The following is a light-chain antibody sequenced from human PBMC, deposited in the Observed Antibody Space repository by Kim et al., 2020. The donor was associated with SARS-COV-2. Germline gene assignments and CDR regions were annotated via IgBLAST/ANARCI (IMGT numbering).Light chain of an antibody. CDR3: QHYYSWPWT. CDR1: QSVSTT. CDR2: GGS. Sequence: EIVMTQSPATLSESPGERATLSCRASQSVSTTLAWYQQKPGQAPRLLIYGGSTRATGIPAKFSGSGSETEFTLTISSLQSEDSAIYFCQHYYSWPWTFGQGTRVDIK. J-gene: IGKJ1*01. V-gene: IGKV3-15*01.